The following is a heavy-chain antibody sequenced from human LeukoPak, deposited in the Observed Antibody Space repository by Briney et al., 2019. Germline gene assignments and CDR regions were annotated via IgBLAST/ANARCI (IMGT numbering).Heavy chain of an antibody. J-gene: IGHJ3*01. Sequence: GGSLRLSCVGSGFIFSSYDMGWVRQAPGKGLEWVSSISRAGDRTYYEDSVKGRFTFSRDNSRNTMYLQMNTLRAEDTAVYYCARGESFAFDVWGQGTVVTVSS. CDR1: GFIFSSYD. V-gene: IGHV3-23*01. CDR3: ARGESFAFDV. CDR2: ISRAGDRT.